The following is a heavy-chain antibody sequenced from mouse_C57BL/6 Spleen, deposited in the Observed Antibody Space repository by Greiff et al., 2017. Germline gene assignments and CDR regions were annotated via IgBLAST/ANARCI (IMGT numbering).Heavy chain of an antibody. CDR1: GYTFTSYW. CDR2: IYPGSGST. Sequence: QVQLKQPGAELVKPGASVKMSCKASGYTFTSYWITWVKQRPGQGLEWIGDIYPGSGSTNYNEKFKSKATLTVDTSSSTASMQLSSLTSEDAAVYYCARRRLDDPGYFDDWGKGTTLTVSS. V-gene: IGHV1-55*01. J-gene: IGHJ2*01. D-gene: IGHD3-2*02. CDR3: ARRRLDDPGYFDD.